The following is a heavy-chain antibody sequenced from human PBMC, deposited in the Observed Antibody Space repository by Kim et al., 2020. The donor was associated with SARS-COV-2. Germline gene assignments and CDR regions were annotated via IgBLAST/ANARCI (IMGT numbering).Heavy chain of an antibody. CDR2: GET. V-gene: IGHV1-24*01. Sequence: GETIYAQKFQGRVTMTEDTSTDTAYMELSSLRSEDTAVYYCATGYEAGDYWGQGTLVTVSS. CDR3: ATGYEAGDY. D-gene: IGHD6-19*01. J-gene: IGHJ4*02.